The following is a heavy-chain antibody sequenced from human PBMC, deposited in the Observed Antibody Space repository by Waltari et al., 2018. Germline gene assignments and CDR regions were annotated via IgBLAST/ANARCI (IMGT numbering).Heavy chain of an antibody. D-gene: IGHD3-10*01. CDR1: GGSISSHY. CDR3: ARGSPMVRGVTLGY. CDR2: IYYSGST. J-gene: IGHJ4*02. Sequence: QVQLQESGPGLVKPSETLSLTCTVSGGSISSHYWSWIRQPPGKGLEWIGYIYYSGSTNYNPSLKSRVTISVDTSKNQFSLKLSSVTAADTAVYYCARGSPMVRGVTLGYWGQGTLVTVSS. V-gene: IGHV4-59*11.